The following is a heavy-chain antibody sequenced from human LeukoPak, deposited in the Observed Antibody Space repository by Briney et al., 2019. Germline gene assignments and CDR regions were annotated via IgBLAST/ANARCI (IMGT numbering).Heavy chain of an antibody. J-gene: IGHJ4*02. Sequence: PSETLSLTCTVSGGSISSYYWSWIRQPPGKGLEWIGYIYYSGSINYNPSLKSRVTISVDTSKNQFSLKLSSVTAADTAVYYCARLMYSSSWYNYFDYWGQGTLVTVSS. CDR1: GGSISSYY. CDR2: IYYSGSI. V-gene: IGHV4-59*08. CDR3: ARLMYSSSWYNYFDY. D-gene: IGHD6-13*01.